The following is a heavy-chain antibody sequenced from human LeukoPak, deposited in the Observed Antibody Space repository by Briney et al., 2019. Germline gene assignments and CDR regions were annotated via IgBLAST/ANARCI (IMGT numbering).Heavy chain of an antibody. CDR2: ISAYNGNT. J-gene: IGHJ6*02. CDR3: ARTEPDYYYYYGMDV. V-gene: IGHV1-18*01. CDR1: GYTFTSYG. Sequence: EASVKVSCKASGYTFTSYGISWVRQAPGQGLEWMGWISAYNGNTDYAQKLQGRVTMTTDTSTSTAYMELRSLRSDDTAVYYCARTEPDYYYYYGMDVWGQGTTVTVSS.